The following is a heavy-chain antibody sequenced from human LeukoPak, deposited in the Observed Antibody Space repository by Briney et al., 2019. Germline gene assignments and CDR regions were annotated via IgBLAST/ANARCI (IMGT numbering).Heavy chain of an antibody. CDR1: GFAISSYW. Sequence: GGSQRLSCAASGFAISSYWLHWVRQVPGKGLVWVSRINTDGSTTSYADSVKGRFTISRDNAKNSLYLQMNSLRADDMALYYCAKGASGYSSGWYSFDPWGQGTLVTVSS. CDR3: AKGASGYSSGWYSFDP. CDR2: INTDGSTT. J-gene: IGHJ5*02. V-gene: IGHV3-74*01. D-gene: IGHD6-19*01.